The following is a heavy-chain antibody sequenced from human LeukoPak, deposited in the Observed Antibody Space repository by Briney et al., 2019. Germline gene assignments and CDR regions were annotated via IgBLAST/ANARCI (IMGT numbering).Heavy chain of an antibody. Sequence: SVKVSCKASGGTFSSYAISWVRQAPGQGLEWMGGLIPIFGTANYAQKFQGRVTITADESTSTAYMELSSLRSEDTAVYYCARSRRIAVAGTFTLWGQGTLVTVSS. CDR2: LIPIFGTA. CDR3: ARSRRIAVAGTFTL. CDR1: GGTFSSYA. D-gene: IGHD6-19*01. J-gene: IGHJ4*02. V-gene: IGHV1-69*13.